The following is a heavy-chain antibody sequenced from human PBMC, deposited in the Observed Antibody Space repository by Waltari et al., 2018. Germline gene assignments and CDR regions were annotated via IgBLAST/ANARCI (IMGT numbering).Heavy chain of an antibody. CDR2: TYYRWST. CDR3: AIQRGAVRGVMSEFDY. D-gene: IGHD3-10*01. CDR1: GGSISSRSSY. Sequence: QLQLQESGTGLVKPSETLSLTCTVPGGSISSRSSYWGWIRQPPGKGLELIGSTYYRWSTYYNPALKSRFTISVDTSRNQFSLKLSSVTAADTAVYYCAIQRGAVRGVMSEFDYWGQGTLVTVSS. V-gene: IGHV4-39*01. J-gene: IGHJ4*02.